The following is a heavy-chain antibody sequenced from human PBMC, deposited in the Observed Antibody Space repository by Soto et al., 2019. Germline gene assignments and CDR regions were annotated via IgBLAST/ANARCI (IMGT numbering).Heavy chain of an antibody. CDR1: GGSISSINW. CDR3: ARKEYGSGHFEF. J-gene: IGHJ4*02. CDR2: AFHTGGT. D-gene: IGHD3-10*01. Sequence: SETLSLTCAVSGGSISSINWWNWVRQAPGKGLEWIGEAFHTGGTNYNPSLKSRLTMSIDKSKNSFSLSLSSVTVADTAVYYCARKEYGSGHFEFWGQGIQVPVSS. V-gene: IGHV4-4*02.